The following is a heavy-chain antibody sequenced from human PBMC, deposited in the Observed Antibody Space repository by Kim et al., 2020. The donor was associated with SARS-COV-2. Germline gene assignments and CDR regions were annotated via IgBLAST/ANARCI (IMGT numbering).Heavy chain of an antibody. V-gene: IGHV1-2*02. J-gene: IGHJ4*02. D-gene: IGHD2-21*01. CDR1: GYIFSDYY. Sequence: ASVKVSCKASGYIFSDYYIHWVRQAPGQGLEWVGWVNPKSGDTNYAQVFQGRVTMTRDTSINTAYMELNGLRSDDTAVFYCARDQCGGFGCPPFNYWGQGTLVIVSS. CDR2: VNPKSGDT. CDR3: ARDQCGGFGCPPFNY.